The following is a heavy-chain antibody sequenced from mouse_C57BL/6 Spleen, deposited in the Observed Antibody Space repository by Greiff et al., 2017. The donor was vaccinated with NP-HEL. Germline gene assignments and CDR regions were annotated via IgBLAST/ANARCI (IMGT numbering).Heavy chain of an antibody. V-gene: IGHV1-26*01. Sequence: EVQLQQSGAELVKPGASVKISCKASGYTFTDYYMNWVKQSHGKSLEWIGDINPNNGGTSYNQKFKGKATLTVDKSSSTAYMELRSLTSEDSAVYYCARKLGRYYAMDYWGQGTSVTVSS. CDR2: INPNNGGT. D-gene: IGHD4-1*01. CDR3: ARKLGRYYAMDY. J-gene: IGHJ4*01. CDR1: GYTFTDYY.